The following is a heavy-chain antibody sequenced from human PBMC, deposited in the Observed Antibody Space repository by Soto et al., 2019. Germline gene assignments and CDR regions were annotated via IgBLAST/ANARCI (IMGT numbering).Heavy chain of an antibody. CDR3: ARDLGSGYDPGDY. D-gene: IGHD5-12*01. V-gene: IGHV1-69*06. CDR2: IIPIFGTT. CDR1: GDIFSGYS. Sequence: SVKVSCKTSGDIFSGYSISWVRQAPGQGLEWMGGIIPIFGTTNYAQRFHGRVTITADKSTSTVYMELYSLKSEDTAIYYCARDLGSGYDPGDYWGQGTLVTLSS. J-gene: IGHJ4*02.